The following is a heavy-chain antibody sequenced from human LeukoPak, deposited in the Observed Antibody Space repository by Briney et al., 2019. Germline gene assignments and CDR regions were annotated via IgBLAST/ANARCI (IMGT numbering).Heavy chain of an antibody. CDR3: ARDPLPSPAYDYVWGSYRSFFDY. CDR2: IYSGGST. J-gene: IGHJ4*02. V-gene: IGHV3-66*01. D-gene: IGHD3-16*02. CDR1: EFSVGSNY. Sequence: GGSLRLSCAASEFSVGSNYMTWVRQAPGKGLEWVSLIYSGGSTYYADSVKGRFTISRDNAKNSLYLQMNSLRAEDTAVYYCARDPLPSPAYDYVWGSYRSFFDYWGQGTLVTVSS.